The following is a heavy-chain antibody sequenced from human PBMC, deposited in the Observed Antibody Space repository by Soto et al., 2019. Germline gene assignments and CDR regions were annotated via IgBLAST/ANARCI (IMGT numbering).Heavy chain of an antibody. CDR3: AHSYDYVWGSYGRAYYFDY. D-gene: IGHD3-16*01. Sequence: SGPTLVNPTQTLTLTCTFSGFSLNTTGVSVGWIRQPPGKALEWLALIYWDDDKRYSPSLKSRLTITKDTSKNQVVLTMTNMDPVDTATYYCAHSYDYVWGSYGRAYYFDYWGQGTLVTVSS. CDR2: IYWDDDK. V-gene: IGHV2-5*02. CDR1: GFSLNTTGVS. J-gene: IGHJ4*02.